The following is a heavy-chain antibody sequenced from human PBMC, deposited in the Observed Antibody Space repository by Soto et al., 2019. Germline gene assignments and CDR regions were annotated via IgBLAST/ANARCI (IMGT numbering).Heavy chain of an antibody. V-gene: IGHV1-69*02. Sequence: GASVKVSCKASGGTFSSYTISWVRQAPGQGLEWMGRIIPILGIANYAQKFQGRVTITADKPTSTAYMELSSLRSEDTAVYYCASPYCSGGSCYSYYYYYMDFWGKGTTVIGSS. CDR2: IIPILGIA. CDR3: ASPYCSGGSCYSYYYYYMDF. J-gene: IGHJ6*03. D-gene: IGHD2-15*01. CDR1: GGTFSSYT.